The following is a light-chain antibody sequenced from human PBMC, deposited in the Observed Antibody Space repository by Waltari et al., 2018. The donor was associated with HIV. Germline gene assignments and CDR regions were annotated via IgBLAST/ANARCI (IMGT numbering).Light chain of an antibody. J-gene: IGLJ3*02. CDR1: NPNIGDNY. Sequence: QSVLTQPPSVSAAPEQTVTFPCSASNPNIGDNYVFWYRQLPGTAPKHLIYEINKRPSGIPDRFSGSKSGTSATLGITGLQTGDEADYYCGTWDSNLSAWVFGGGTKLTVL. CDR3: GTWDSNLSAWV. CDR2: EIN. V-gene: IGLV1-51*02.